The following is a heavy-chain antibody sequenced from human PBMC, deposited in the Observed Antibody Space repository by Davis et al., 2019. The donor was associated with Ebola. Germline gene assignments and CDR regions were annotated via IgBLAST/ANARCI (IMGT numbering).Heavy chain of an antibody. V-gene: IGHV3-30*03. CDR1: GFTFSSYS. J-gene: IGHJ3*02. CDR3: ARLPANTGNYGAFDI. CDR2: ISYDGSNK. Sequence: GESLKISCAASGFTFSSYSMNWVRQAPGKGLEWVAVISYDGSNKYYADSLKGRFTISRDNSKNTLHLQMNSLRVEDTAVYYCARLPANTGNYGAFDIWGQGTMVTVSS. D-gene: IGHD1-26*01.